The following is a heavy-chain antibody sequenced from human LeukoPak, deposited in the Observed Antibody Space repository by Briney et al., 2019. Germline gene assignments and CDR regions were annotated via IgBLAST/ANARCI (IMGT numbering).Heavy chain of an antibody. J-gene: IGHJ4*02. V-gene: IGHV1-3*01. Sequence: ASVKVSCKASGYTFTSYGLSWVRQAPGQRLEWMGWINAGNGNTKYSQKFQGRVTTTRDTSASTAYMELSSLRSEDTAVYYCARDPPAVGFDYWGQGTLVTVSS. CDR3: ARDPPAVGFDY. CDR1: GYTFTSYG. D-gene: IGHD6-19*01. CDR2: INAGNGNT.